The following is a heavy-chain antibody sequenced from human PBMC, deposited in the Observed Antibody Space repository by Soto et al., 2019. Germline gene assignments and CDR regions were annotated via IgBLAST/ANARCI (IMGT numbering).Heavy chain of an antibody. V-gene: IGHV1-3*01. CDR3: ARENVGNYYYYYGTDV. CDR1: GYTFTSYA. J-gene: IGHJ6*02. D-gene: IGHD7-27*01. Sequence: GASVKVSCKASGYTFTSYAMHWVRQAPGQRLEWMGWINAGNGNTKYSQKFQGRVTITRDTSASTAYMELSSLRSEDTAVYYCARENVGNYYYYYGTDVWGQATTDPVS. CDR2: INAGNGNT.